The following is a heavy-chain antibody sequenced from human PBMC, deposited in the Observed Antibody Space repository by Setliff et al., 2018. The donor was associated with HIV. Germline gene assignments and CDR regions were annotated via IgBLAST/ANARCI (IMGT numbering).Heavy chain of an antibody. Sequence: GASVKVSCKASGYTSSNYGISWVRQAPGQGLEWMGWISPYNGNTNYVQKRQGRVTITTDTSTSTAYMELRSLRSDDTALHYCARKPTGSPSDYWGQGTLVTVSS. CDR2: ISPYNGNT. CDR3: ARKPTGSPSDY. J-gene: IGHJ4*02. V-gene: IGHV1-18*01. D-gene: IGHD2-2*01. CDR1: GYTSSNYG.